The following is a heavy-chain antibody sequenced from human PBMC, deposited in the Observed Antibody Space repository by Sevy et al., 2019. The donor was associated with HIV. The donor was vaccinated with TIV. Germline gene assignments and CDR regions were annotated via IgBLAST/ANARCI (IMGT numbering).Heavy chain of an antibody. CDR3: VKEGGGEGGDH. CDR1: AFSFSSYG. CDR2: IQYDGSNK. V-gene: IGHV3-30*02. Sequence: GGSLRLSCAASAFSFSSYGMHWVRQAPGKGLEWMSYIQYDGSNKDYADSVKGRFTISRDNSKNTLYLQMNSLGVEDTAVFYCVKEGGGEGGDHWGQGTLVTVSS. J-gene: IGHJ4*02. D-gene: IGHD2-21*01.